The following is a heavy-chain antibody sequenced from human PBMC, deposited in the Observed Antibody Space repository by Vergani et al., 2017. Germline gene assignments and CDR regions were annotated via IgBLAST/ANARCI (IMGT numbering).Heavy chain of an antibody. CDR2: IFSNDEK. V-gene: IGHV2-26*01. D-gene: IGHD6-6*01. J-gene: IGHJ4*02. CDR1: GFSLSTSGVG. CDR3: ARIDGEGAARPGGFDY. Sequence: QITLKESGPTLVKPTQTLTLTCTFSGFSLSTSGVGVGWIRQPPGKALEWLAHIFSNDEKSYSTSLKSRLTISKDTSKSQVVLTMTNMDPVDTATYYCARIDGEGAARPGGFDYWGQGTLVTVSS.